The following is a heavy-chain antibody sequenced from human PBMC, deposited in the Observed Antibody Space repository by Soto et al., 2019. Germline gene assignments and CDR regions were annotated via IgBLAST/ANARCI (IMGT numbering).Heavy chain of an antibody. D-gene: IGHD4-17*01. CDR2: INHIEDT. Sequence: SETLSLTCAVYGGSFSNYYWSWIRQPPGKGLEWIGEINHIEDTNYSPSLKSRVIISLDTSKSQFSLKLSSVTAADTAVYYCASGRTVASRFDYWGQGTLVTVSS. CDR1: GGSFSNYY. CDR3: ASGRTVASRFDY. V-gene: IGHV4-34*01. J-gene: IGHJ4*02.